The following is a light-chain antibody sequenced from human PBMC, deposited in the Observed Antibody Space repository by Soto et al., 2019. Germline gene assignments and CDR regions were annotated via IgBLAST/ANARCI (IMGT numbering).Light chain of an antibody. J-gene: IGLJ3*02. CDR2: STN. CDR3: VLYMGSGLWV. V-gene: IGLV8-61*01. Sequence: QAVVTQEPSFSVSPGGTVTLTCGLSSGSDSTSYYPSWYQQTPGQAPRTLIYSTNTRSSGVPDRFSGSILGNKAALTITGAQADDESDYYCVLYMGSGLWVFGGGTKLTVL. CDR1: SGSDSTSYY.